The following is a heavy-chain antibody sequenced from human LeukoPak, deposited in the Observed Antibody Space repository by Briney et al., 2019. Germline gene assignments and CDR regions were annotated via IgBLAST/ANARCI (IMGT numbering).Heavy chain of an antibody. D-gene: IGHD6-13*01. J-gene: IGHJ4*02. CDR1: GYTFTIYG. V-gene: IGHV1-18*01. CDR2: ISAYNGNT. Sequence: GAAVTVSFTGSGYTFTIYGISWGRQAPGQGLGWMGWISAYNGNTNYAQKLQGRVTMTTDTSTSTAYMELRRLRSDDTAVYYCARVGSWYDYGGQATLGTVSS. CDR3: ARVGSWYDY.